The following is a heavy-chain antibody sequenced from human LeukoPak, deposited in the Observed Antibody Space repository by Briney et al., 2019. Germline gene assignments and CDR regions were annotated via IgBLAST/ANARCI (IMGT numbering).Heavy chain of an antibody. J-gene: IGHJ4*02. CDR3: AREPSMVRGVQGDTFDY. V-gene: IGHV1-2*02. D-gene: IGHD3-10*01. CDR1: GYTFTGYY. CDR2: INPNSGGT. Sequence: ASVKVPCKASGYTFTGYYMHWVRQAPGQGLEWMGWINPNSGGTNYAQKFQGRVTMTRDTSISTAYMELSRLRSDDTAVYYCAREPSMVRGVQGDTFDYWGQGTLVTVSS.